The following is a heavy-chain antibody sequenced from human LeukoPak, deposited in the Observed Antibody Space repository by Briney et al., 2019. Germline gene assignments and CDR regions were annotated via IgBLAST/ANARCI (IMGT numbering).Heavy chain of an antibody. CDR1: GGSFSGYY. CDR2: INHSGST. D-gene: IGHD6-19*01. J-gene: IGHJ6*03. CDR3: ARRGPYSSGWKTDYYYYYMDV. Sequence: PSETLSLTCAVYGGSFSGYYWSWIRQPPGKGLEWIGEINHSGSTNYNPSLKSRVTISVDTSKNQFSLKLSSVTAADTAVYYCARRGPYSSGWKTDYYYYYMDVWGKGTTVTVSS. V-gene: IGHV4-34*01.